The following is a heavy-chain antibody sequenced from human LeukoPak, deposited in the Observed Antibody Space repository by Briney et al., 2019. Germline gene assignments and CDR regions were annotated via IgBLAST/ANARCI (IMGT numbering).Heavy chain of an antibody. J-gene: IGHJ6*02. Sequence: NPSETLSLTCTVSGGSISSGGYYWSWIRQHPGKGLEWIGYIYYSGSTYYNPSLKSRVTISVDTSKNQFSLKLSSVTAADTAEYYCARVSRGYGMDVWGQGTTVTVSS. CDR1: GGSISSGGYY. CDR2: IYYSGST. CDR3: ARVSRGYGMDV. D-gene: IGHD3-10*01. V-gene: IGHV4-31*03.